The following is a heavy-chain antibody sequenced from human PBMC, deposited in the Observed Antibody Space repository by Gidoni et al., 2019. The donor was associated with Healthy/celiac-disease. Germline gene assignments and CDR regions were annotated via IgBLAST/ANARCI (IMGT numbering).Heavy chain of an antibody. V-gene: IGHV1-69*01. CDR1: GPTFRGYA. D-gene: IGHD3-10*01. CDR3: ARAGTPHHYYGSGSCDY. J-gene: IGHJ4*02. Sequence: QVQQLPSWAYCKKPLSSVKLSCTASGPTFRGYALTWVRQAPGQGLEWMGGIIPSFGTANYAQKFQGRVTITADESTSTAYMELSSLRSEDTAVYYCARAGTPHHYYGSGSCDYWGQGTLVTVSS. CDR2: IIPSFGTA.